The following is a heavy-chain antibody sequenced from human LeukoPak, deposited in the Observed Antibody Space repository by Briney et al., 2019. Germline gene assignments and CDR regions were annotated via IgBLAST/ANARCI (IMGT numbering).Heavy chain of an antibody. V-gene: IGHV3-11*04. CDR1: GFTFSDYY. CDR2: ISSSGSTI. CDR3: VRELQRVYYMDV. Sequence: PGGSLRLSCAASGFTFSDYYMSWIRQAPGKGLEWVSYISSSGSTIYYADSVKGRFTISRDNAKKTLYLQMNSLRAEDTAVYYCVRELQRVYYMDVWGKGTTVTVSS. J-gene: IGHJ6*03. D-gene: IGHD2-15*01.